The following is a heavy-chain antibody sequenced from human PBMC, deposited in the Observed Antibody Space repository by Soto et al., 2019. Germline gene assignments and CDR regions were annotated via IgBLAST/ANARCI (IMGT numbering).Heavy chain of an antibody. CDR2: ISASGST. J-gene: IGHJ1*01. V-gene: IGHV4-61*01. D-gene: IGHD5-18*01. CDR1: SGSVSSGTYY. Sequence: QVQLQESGPGLVKPSETLSLTCSVSSGSVSSGTYYWSWIRQPPGRGLEWIGHISASGSTNYNPSLQSRVTISVDTSKNQFSLIMSSVTAADTAMYYCARDSEAAGYHYWGQGTLVTVSS. CDR3: ARDSEAAGYHY.